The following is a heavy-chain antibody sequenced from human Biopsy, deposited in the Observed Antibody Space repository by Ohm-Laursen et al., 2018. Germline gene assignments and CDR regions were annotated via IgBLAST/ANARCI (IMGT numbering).Heavy chain of an antibody. J-gene: IGHJ3*02. CDR2: IYYSGST. Sequence: GTLSLTCTVSGGSISSDYWSWIRQTPGKGLEWIGHIYYSGSTNYNPSLKSRVTISVDTSKNQFSLRLNSVTAADTVVYYCARGEAGVYDALDIWGQGTMVIVSS. CDR1: GGSISSDY. V-gene: IGHV4-59*01. CDR3: ARGEAGVYDALDI. D-gene: IGHD5/OR15-5a*01.